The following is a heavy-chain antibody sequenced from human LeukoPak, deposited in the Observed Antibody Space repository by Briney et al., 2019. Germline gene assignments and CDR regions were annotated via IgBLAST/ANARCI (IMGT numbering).Heavy chain of an antibody. Sequence: PSETLSLTCTVSGGSISSSSYYWGWIRQPPGKGLEWIGSIYYSGSTYYNPSLKSRVTISVDTSKNQFSLKLSSVTAADTAVYYCARDRKELLWFGESYYYYYMDVWGKGTTVTISS. CDR2: IYYSGST. V-gene: IGHV4-39*07. D-gene: IGHD3-10*01. J-gene: IGHJ6*03. CDR1: GGSISSSSYY. CDR3: ARDRKELLWFGESYYYYYMDV.